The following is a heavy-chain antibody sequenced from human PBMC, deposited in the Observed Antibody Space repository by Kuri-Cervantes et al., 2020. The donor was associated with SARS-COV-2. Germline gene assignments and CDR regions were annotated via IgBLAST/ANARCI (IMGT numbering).Heavy chain of an antibody. CDR3: ARASTSFDD. Sequence: SETLSLTCTVSGGSISSYYWSWIRQPPGRGLEWIGHIYYDGSTNYKTSLKGRVTISLDTSKNQFSLKVDSVTAADTAVYYCARASTSFDDWGHGTLVTVSS. V-gene: IGHV4-59*01. CDR2: IYYDGST. CDR1: GGSISSYY. J-gene: IGHJ4*01.